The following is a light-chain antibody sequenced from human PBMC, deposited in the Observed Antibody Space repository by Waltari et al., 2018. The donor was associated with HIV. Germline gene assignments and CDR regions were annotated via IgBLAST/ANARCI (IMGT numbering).Light chain of an antibody. Sequence: QSVLTQPPSASGTPGQRVPISCSGRTSNIGTNSLYWYQQLPGTAPKVLLNRNNRRPSGVPARVSGSKSGTSASLAISGLLSEDEGDYYCAAWDDSLSGWVFGGGTKLTVL. V-gene: IGLV1-47*01. CDR3: AAWDDSLSGWV. J-gene: IGLJ3*02. CDR2: RNN. CDR1: TSNIGTNS.